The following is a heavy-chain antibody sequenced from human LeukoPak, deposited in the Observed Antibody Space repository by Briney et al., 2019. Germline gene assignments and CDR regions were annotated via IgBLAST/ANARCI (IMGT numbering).Heavy chain of an antibody. Sequence: ASVTVSLTASGYTFTIYGISWVRQAPGQGLEWMGWISAYNGNTNYAQKLQGRVTMTTDTSTSTAYMELRSLRSDDTAVYYCARDAYFSGSYFPDYWGQGTLVTVSS. D-gene: IGHD1-26*01. J-gene: IGHJ4*02. V-gene: IGHV1-18*01. CDR2: ISAYNGNT. CDR1: GYTFTIYG. CDR3: ARDAYFSGSYFPDY.